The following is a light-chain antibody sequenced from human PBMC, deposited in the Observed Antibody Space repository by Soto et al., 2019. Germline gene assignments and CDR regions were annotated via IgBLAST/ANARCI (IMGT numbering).Light chain of an antibody. Sequence: QSALTQPRSVSGSPGQSVTISCTGPSSDVGGYNYVSWYQQHPGKAPKLMIYDVSERPSGVPDRFSGSKSGNTASLTISGLQAEDEADYYCCSYAGSYTWVFGGGTKVTVL. CDR3: CSYAGSYTWV. J-gene: IGLJ3*02. CDR2: DVS. CDR1: SSDVGGYNY. V-gene: IGLV2-11*01.